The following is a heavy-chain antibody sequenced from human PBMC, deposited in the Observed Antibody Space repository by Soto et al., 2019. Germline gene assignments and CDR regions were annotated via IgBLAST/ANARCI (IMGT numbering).Heavy chain of an antibody. V-gene: IGHV3-23*01. J-gene: IGHJ4*02. D-gene: IGHD3-9*01. CDR1: GFTFSSYA. CDR2: ISGSGGTT. Sequence: GGSLRLSCVASGFTFSSYALNWVRQAPGRGLEWVSAISGSGGTTYYADSVKGRFTISRDNSKNTLFLQMNSLRAEDAAIYYCAKDPSTGPPDCWGQGALVTVSS. CDR3: AKDPSTGPPDC.